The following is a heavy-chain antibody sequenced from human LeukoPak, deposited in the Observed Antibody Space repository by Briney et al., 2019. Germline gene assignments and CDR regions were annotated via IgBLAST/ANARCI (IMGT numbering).Heavy chain of an antibody. CDR1: GGSISSGDYY. Sequence: SETLSLTCTVSGGSISSGDYYWSWIRQPPGKGLEWNGYIYNSGSTYYNPSLKSRVTVSVDTSKNQVSLKLSSVTGADTAVYYCARGRLIYCSSTSCYRSNWFDPWGQGTLVTVSS. CDR3: ARGRLIYCSSTSCYRSNWFDP. V-gene: IGHV4-30-4*08. D-gene: IGHD2-2*01. CDR2: IYNSGST. J-gene: IGHJ5*02.